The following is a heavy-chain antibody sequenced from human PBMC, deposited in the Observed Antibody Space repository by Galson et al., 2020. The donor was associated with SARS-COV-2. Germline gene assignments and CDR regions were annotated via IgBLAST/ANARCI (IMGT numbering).Heavy chain of an antibody. J-gene: IGHJ4*02. CDR3: AREAYCGGDCYSLFGY. Sequence: SETLSLTCIVSGGYISSVYYYCGWNRQYPGKGLEWIGSIQNSGNTYYNPSLKSRVTISVDTSKNHFSLRLNSVTAADTAVYYCAREAYCGGDCYSLFGYWGQGIMVSVSS. CDR2: IQNSGNT. CDR1: GGYISSVYYY. D-gene: IGHD2-21*02. V-gene: IGHV4-39*07.